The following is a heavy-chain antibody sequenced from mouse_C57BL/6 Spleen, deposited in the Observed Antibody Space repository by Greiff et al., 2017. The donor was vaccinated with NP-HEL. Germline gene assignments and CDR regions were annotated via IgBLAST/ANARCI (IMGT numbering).Heavy chain of an antibody. Sequence: VQLQQSGAELARPGASVKLSCKASGYTFTSYGISWVKQRTGQGLEWIGEIYPRSGNTYYNEKFKGKAILTADKSSSTAHMELLSLTSEDSAVYFCASGFYDGLGEFDYWGQGTTLTVSS. V-gene: IGHV1-81*01. D-gene: IGHD2-3*01. CDR2: IYPRSGNT. J-gene: IGHJ2*01. CDR1: GYTFTSYG. CDR3: ASGFYDGLGEFDY.